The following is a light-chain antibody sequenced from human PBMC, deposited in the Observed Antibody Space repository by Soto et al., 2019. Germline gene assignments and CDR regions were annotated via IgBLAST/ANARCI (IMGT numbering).Light chain of an antibody. J-gene: IGKJ2*01. Sequence: EIVLTQSTGTLSLSPGERATLSCRASQSVSSSYLAWYQQKHGQAPRLLIYGASSRATGIPDRFSGSGSGTDFTLTISRLEPEDFAVYYCQQYGSSPGYTFGQGTKLEIK. CDR2: GAS. V-gene: IGKV3-20*01. CDR3: QQYGSSPGYT. CDR1: QSVSSSY.